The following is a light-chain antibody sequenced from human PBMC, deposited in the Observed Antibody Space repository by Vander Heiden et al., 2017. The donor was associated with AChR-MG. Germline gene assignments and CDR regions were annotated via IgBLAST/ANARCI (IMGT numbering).Light chain of an antibody. Sequence: EIVSTQSPGTVSLSPGERANLSCRASQSVRSSYLAWYQQKPGQAPRLLIYGATSRATGIPDRFSGSGSGTDFTLTISRLEPEDFAVYYCQQYGSSPVTFGGGTRVEVK. CDR1: QSVRSSY. V-gene: IGKV3-20*01. CDR2: GAT. J-gene: IGKJ4*01. CDR3: QQYGSSPVT.